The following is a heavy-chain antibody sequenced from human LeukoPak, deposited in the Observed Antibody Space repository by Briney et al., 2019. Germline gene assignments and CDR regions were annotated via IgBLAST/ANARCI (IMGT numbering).Heavy chain of an antibody. J-gene: IGHJ4*02. Sequence: QSGGSLRLSCAASGFTFSSYWMHWVRHTPGRGLVWVARINTDGTIIDYADSVQGRFTISRDNAKNTRYLQMNSLRAEDTALYYCVKDLDFRADCWGQGTLVTVSS. CDR1: GFTFSSYW. CDR2: INTDGTII. V-gene: IGHV3-74*01. D-gene: IGHD2/OR15-2a*01. CDR3: VKDLDFRADC.